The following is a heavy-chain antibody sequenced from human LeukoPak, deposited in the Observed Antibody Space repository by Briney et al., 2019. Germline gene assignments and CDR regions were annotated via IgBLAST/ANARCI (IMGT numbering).Heavy chain of an antibody. V-gene: IGHV1-18*01. CDR2: IRAYEGNT. CDR3: ARDRIAARPSEFDY. Sequence: GGSVKVSCTASGYTFTSYGISWVRQAPGQGLEWVGLIRAYEGNTNYAQKLQGRVTMTTDTSTSTAYMELRSLRSDDTAVYYCARDRIAARPSEFDYWGQGTLVTVSS. D-gene: IGHD6-6*01. CDR1: GYTFTSYG. J-gene: IGHJ4*02.